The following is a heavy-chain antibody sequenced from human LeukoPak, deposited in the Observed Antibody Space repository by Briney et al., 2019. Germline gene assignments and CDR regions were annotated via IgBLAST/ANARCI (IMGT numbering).Heavy chain of an antibody. CDR3: ARHHSDTETRYYDFWSGYYKDYYYYGMDV. Sequence: PSETLSLTCTVSGSSISSSSYYWGWLRQPPGRGLEWIGSIYYSGSTYYNPSLKSRVTISVDTSKNQFSLKLSSVTAADTAVYYCARHHSDTETRYYDFWSGYYKDYYYYGMDVWGQGTTVTVSS. D-gene: IGHD3-3*01. CDR2: IYYSGST. CDR1: GSSISSSSYY. J-gene: IGHJ6*02. V-gene: IGHV4-39*01.